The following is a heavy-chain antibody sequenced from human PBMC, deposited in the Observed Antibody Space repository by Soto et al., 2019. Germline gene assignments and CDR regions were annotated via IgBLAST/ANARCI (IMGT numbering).Heavy chain of an antibody. CDR3: EETTVAASTIYFDY. J-gene: IGHJ4*02. V-gene: IGHV3-23*01. CDR2: ISGSGGIT. CDR1: GFTFSSYA. Sequence: PGGSLRHSCAASGFTFSSYAMSWVLQAPGKGLEWVSAISGSGGITYYADSVKGRFTISRDNSKNTLYLQMNSLRAEDTAVYYCEETTVAASTIYFDYWGQGTLVTVSS. D-gene: IGHD6-19*01.